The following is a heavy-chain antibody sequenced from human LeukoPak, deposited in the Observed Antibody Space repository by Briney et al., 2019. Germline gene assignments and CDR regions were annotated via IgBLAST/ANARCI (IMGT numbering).Heavy chain of an antibody. J-gene: IGHJ4*02. CDR1: GYCFSSYW. CDR2: IDTSDSYT. Sequence: GESLQISSWGAGYCFSSYWIIWVRQLPGKGLEGMGRIDTSDSYTIYSASFQGHVTISADRSISTAYLQWSSLKASDTAMYYCARRIISSDYYPGDFDYWGQGTLVTVSS. V-gene: IGHV5-10-1*01. D-gene: IGHD3-3*01. CDR3: ARRIISSDYYPGDFDY.